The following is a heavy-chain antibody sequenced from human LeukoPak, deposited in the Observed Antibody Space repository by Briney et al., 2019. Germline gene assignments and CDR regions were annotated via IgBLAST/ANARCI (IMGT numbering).Heavy chain of an antibody. D-gene: IGHD3-10*01. J-gene: IGHJ4*02. CDR1: GGFISSGGYS. V-gene: IGHV4-30-2*01. CDR3: ARGGGRFGEFTAFDY. CDR2: IYHSGST. Sequence: PSETLSLTCAVSGGFISSGGYSWSWIRQPPGKGLEWIGYIYHSGSTYYNPSLKSRVTISVDRPKNQFSLKLSSVTAADTAVYYCARGGGRFGEFTAFDYWGQGTLVTVSS.